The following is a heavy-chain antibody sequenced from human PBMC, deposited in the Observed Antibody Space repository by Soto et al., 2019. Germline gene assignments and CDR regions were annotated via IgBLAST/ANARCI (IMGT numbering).Heavy chain of an antibody. CDR2: ISAYNGNT. D-gene: IGHD4-4*01. CDR3: ARGPRDYSNYDYYYYGMDV. J-gene: IGHJ6*02. Sequence: QVQLVQSGAEVKKPGASVKVSCKASGYTFTSYGISWVRQAPGQGLEWMGWISAYNGNTNYAQKLQGRVTMTTDTSTSTAYKELRSLRSDDTAVYYCARGPRDYSNYDYYYYGMDVWGQGTTVTVSS. V-gene: IGHV1-18*01. CDR1: GYTFTSYG.